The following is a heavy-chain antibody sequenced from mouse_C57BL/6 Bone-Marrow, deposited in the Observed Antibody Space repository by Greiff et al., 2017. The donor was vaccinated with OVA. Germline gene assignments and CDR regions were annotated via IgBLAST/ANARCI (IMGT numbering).Heavy chain of an antibody. CDR2: LRNKPNGSTT. J-gene: IGHJ2*01. D-gene: IGHD1-1*01. CDR1: GFTFTTYY. V-gene: IGHV7-3*01. CDR3: ARYKGRVAVDYFDY. Sequence: VQLQESGGGLVQPGDSLSLSCAASGFTFTTYYMSWVRQPPGKALEWLAFLRNKPNGSTTEYSASVKGRFTISRDNSQSILYLQMNALRAEDSATYYCARYKGRVAVDYFDYWGQGTALTVSS.